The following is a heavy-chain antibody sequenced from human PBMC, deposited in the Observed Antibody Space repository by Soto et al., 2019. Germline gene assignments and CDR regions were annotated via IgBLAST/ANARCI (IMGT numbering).Heavy chain of an antibody. CDR2: IIPIFGTA. CDR1: GGTFSSYP. V-gene: IGHV1-69*13. D-gene: IGHD2-2*01. Sequence: GASVKVSCKASGGTFSSYPISWVRQAPGKGLEWMGGIIPIFGTANYAQKFQGRVTITADESTSTAYMELSSLRSEDTAVYYCARASDCSSTSCYYYYYYGMDVWRQGTTDTVSS. J-gene: IGHJ6*02. CDR3: ARASDCSSTSCYYYYYYGMDV.